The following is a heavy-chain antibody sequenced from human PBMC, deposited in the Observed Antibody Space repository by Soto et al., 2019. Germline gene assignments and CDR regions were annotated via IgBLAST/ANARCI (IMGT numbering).Heavy chain of an antibody. D-gene: IGHD6-13*01. CDR1: GGTFSSYA. Sequence: GASVKVSCKASGGTFSSYAISWVRQAPGQGLEWMGGIIPIFGTANYAQKFQGRVTITADESTSTAYMELSSLRSEDTAVYYCASDSPSSWGVYGMDVWGQGTTVTVSS. J-gene: IGHJ6*02. CDR2: IIPIFGTA. V-gene: IGHV1-69*13. CDR3: ASDSPSSWGVYGMDV.